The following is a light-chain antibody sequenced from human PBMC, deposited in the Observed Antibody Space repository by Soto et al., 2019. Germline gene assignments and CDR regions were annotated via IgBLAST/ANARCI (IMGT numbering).Light chain of an antibody. J-gene: IGKJ2*01. V-gene: IGKV3-20*01. CDR3: QQYGSSPPYT. CDR1: HSVSSSY. Sequence: EIVLTQSPGTLSLSPGERATLSCRASHSVSSSYLAWYQQKPGQAPRLLIYGASSRATGIPDRFSGSGSGKDFPLTISRLEPEGFAVYYCQQYGSSPPYTFGQGTKLEIK. CDR2: GAS.